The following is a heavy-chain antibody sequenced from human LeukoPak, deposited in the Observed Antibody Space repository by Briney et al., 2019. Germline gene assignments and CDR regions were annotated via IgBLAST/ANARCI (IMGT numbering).Heavy chain of an antibody. J-gene: IGHJ4*02. CDR3: ARHDSFGIRKVCDY. CDR2: IYYDGST. V-gene: IGHV4-59*05. Sequence: PSETLSLTCTVSGGSINSYYWSWIRQPPGKGLEWIGSIYYDGSTYYSPSLKSRVTISADTSKNQFSLKLSSVTAADTAVYYCARHDSFGIRKVCDYWGQGILVTVSS. D-gene: IGHD5-18*01. CDR1: GGSINSYY.